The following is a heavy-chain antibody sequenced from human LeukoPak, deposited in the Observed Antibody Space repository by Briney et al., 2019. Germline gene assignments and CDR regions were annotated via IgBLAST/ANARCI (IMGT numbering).Heavy chain of an antibody. D-gene: IGHD2-2*01. V-gene: IGHV1-24*01. CDR3: ASGLVCGDRTSCHDS. CDR1: GYTLTKLS. J-gene: IGHJ4*02. Sequence: AAVKVSCKGSGYTLTKLSMHWVRQAPGKGLEWMGGFDPENGETFYAQKFQGRVTMTEDTSTDTAYMELSTLRSEDTAIYYCASGLVCGDRTSCHDSWGQGTLVTVSS. CDR2: FDPENGET.